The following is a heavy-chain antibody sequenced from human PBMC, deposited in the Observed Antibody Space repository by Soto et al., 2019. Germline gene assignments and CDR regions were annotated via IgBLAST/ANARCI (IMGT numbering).Heavy chain of an antibody. CDR2: ISAYNGNT. Sequence: GASVKVSCKASGYTFTSYGISWVRQAPGQGLEWMGWISAYNGNTNYAQKLQGRVTMTTDTSTSTAYMELRSLRSDDTAVYYCARTLEPYSSGWYGRAEYFQHWGQGTLVTVSS. J-gene: IGHJ1*01. V-gene: IGHV1-18*01. CDR1: GYTFTSYG. D-gene: IGHD6-19*01. CDR3: ARTLEPYSSGWYGRAEYFQH.